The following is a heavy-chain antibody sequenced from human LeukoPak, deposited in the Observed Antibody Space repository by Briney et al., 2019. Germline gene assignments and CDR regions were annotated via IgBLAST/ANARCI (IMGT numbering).Heavy chain of an antibody. CDR1: GGTFSSYA. CDR3: ARGLRSGYSSYYYYYMDV. J-gene: IGHJ6*03. CDR2: IIPIFGTA. V-gene: IGHV1-69*13. Sequence: GASVKVSCKASGGTFSSYAISWVRQAPGQGLEWMGGIIPIFGTANYAQKFQGRVTITADESTSTAYMELSSLRSEDTAVYYCARGLRSGYSSYYYYYMDVWGKGTTVTISS. D-gene: IGHD3-22*01.